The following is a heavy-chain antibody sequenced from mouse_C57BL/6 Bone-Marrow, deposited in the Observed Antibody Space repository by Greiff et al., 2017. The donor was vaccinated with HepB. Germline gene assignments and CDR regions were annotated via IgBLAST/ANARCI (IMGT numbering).Heavy chain of an antibody. Sequence: EVMLVESGGGLVQPGGSLKLSCAASGFTFSDYGMAWVRQAPRKGPEWVAFISNLAYSIYYADTVTGRFTISRENAKNNLYLEMSSLRSEDTAMYYCARRPIYYDYDTYAMDYWGQGTSVTVSS. CDR1: GFTFSDYG. D-gene: IGHD2-4*01. V-gene: IGHV5-15*01. J-gene: IGHJ4*01. CDR2: ISNLAYSI. CDR3: ARRPIYYDYDTYAMDY.